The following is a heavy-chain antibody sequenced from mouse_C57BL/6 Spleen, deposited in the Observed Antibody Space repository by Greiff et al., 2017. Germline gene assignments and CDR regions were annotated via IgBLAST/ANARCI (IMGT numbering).Heavy chain of an antibody. V-gene: IGHV1-15*01. CDR3: TERDCGGYFDY. CDR2: IDPETGGT. Sequence: QVQLQQSGAELVRPGASVTMSCKASGYTFTDYEMHWVKQTPVHGLEWIGAIDPETGGTAYNQKFKGKAILTADKSSSTAYMELRSLTSEDSAVYYCTERDCGGYFDYWGQGTTLTVSS. J-gene: IGHJ2*01. CDR1: GYTFTDYE.